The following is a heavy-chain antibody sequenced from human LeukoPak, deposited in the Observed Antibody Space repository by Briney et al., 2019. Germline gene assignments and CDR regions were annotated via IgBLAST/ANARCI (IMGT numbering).Heavy chain of an antibody. Sequence: GGSLRLSCAVSGFTFSSYAMSWVRQAPGKGLEWVSTISGSGASTYHADSVKGRFTISRDNSKNTLYLQMNSLRAEDTAVYFCAKTVSGSHSYQGGDYWGQGTLVTVST. CDR1: GFTFSSYA. CDR2: ISGSGAST. V-gene: IGHV3-23*01. CDR3: AKTVSGSHSYQGGDY. D-gene: IGHD3-16*02. J-gene: IGHJ4*02.